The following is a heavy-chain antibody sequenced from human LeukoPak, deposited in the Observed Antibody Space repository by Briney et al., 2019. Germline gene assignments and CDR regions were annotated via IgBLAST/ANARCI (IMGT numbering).Heavy chain of an antibody. Sequence: SETLSLTCAVYGGSFSGYYWSWIRQPPGKGLEWIGEINHSGSTNYNPSLKSRVTISEDTSKNQFSLKLSSVTAADTAVYYCARATVTTVYFDYWDQGTLVTVSS. CDR3: ARATVTTVYFDY. J-gene: IGHJ4*02. CDR1: GGSFSGYY. D-gene: IGHD4-17*01. CDR2: INHSGST. V-gene: IGHV4-34*01.